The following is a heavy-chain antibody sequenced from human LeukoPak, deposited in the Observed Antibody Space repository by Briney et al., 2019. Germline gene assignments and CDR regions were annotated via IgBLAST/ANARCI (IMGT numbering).Heavy chain of an antibody. CDR1: GYTFGSHG. CDR2: ISDYNGNT. CDR3: ARSEEDYDNGLFRGGFDP. V-gene: IGHV1-18*01. D-gene: IGHD3-9*01. J-gene: IGHJ5*02. Sequence: GASVKVSCKASGYTFGSHGISWVRQAPGQGLECMGWISDYNGNTKYVQKFQGRVTMTTDTSTNTAYMELRSLRSDDTAVYYCARSEEDYDNGLFRGGFDPWGQGTLVTVSS.